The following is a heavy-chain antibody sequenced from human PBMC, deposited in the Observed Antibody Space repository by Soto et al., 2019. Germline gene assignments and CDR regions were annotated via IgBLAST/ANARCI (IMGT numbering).Heavy chain of an antibody. D-gene: IGHD2-15*01. CDR3: ASEYCSGGSCYNYYYGMDV. V-gene: IGHV1-3*01. CDR2: INAGNGNT. J-gene: IGHJ6*02. Sequence: QVQLVQSGAEVKKPGASVKVSCKASGYTFTSYAMHWVRQAPRQRLEWMGWINAGNGNTKYSQKFQGRVTITRDTSASTAYMELSSLRSEYTAVYYCASEYCSGGSCYNYYYGMDVWGQGTTVTVSS. CDR1: GYTFTSYA.